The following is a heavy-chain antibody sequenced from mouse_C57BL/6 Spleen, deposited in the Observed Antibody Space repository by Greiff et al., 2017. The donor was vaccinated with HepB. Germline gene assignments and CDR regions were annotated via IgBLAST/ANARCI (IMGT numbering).Heavy chain of an antibody. J-gene: IGHJ4*01. Sequence: EVKLQESGGGLVQPGGSMKLSCVASGFTFSNYWMNWVRQSPEKGLEWVAQIRLKSDNYATNYAESVKGRFTISRDDSKSSVYLQMNNLRAEDTGIYYCTRLGGNYVAYAMDYWGQGTSVTVSS. V-gene: IGHV6-3*01. CDR1: GFTFSNYW. D-gene: IGHD2-1*01. CDR2: IRLKSDNYAT. CDR3: TRLGGNYVAYAMDY.